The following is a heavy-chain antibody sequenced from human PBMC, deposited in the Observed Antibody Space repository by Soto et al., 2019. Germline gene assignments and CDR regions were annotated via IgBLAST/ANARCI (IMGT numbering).Heavy chain of an antibody. D-gene: IGHD2-2*01. CDR2: IWYDGNNE. CDR3: AKDYGTRGEPFGTTPGHFDY. V-gene: IGHV3-33*06. J-gene: IGHJ4*02. Sequence: QVQLVQSGGGVVQPGRSLRLSCAASGFPFSRSGMHWVRLVPGKGLEWVALIWYDGNNEKYADSVKGRFTVSRDNAKNIVYLQMNSLRSEDTAVYYCAKDYGTRGEPFGTTPGHFDYWGQGTLVTVSS. CDR1: GFPFSRSG.